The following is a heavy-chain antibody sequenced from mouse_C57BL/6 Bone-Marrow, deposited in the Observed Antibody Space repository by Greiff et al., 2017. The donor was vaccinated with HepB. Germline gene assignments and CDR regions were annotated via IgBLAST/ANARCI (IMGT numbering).Heavy chain of an antibody. CDR3: ALTTVVAKGGDYAMDY. D-gene: IGHD1-1*01. J-gene: IGHJ4*01. Sequence: EVKLQESGPELVKPGDSVKISCKASGYSFTGYFMNWVMQSHGKSLEWIGRINPYNGDTFYNQKFKGKATLTVDKSSSTAHMALRSLTSEDSAVYYCALTTVVAKGGDYAMDYWGQGTSVTVSS. CDR2: INPYNGDT. V-gene: IGHV1-20*01. CDR1: GYSFTGYF.